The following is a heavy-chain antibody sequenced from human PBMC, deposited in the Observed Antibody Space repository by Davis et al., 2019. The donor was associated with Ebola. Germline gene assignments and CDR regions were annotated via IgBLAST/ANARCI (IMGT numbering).Heavy chain of an antibody. CDR3: ARGSDFSGYYPTDY. D-gene: IGHD3-22*01. CDR1: GYTFTSYG. Sequence: ASVKVSCKASGYTFTSYGISWVRQAPGQGLEWMGWISAYNGNADYAQKFQGRVTITRDTSASTAYMELSSLRSEDTAVYYCARGSDFSGYYPTDYWGQGTLVTVSS. V-gene: IGHV1-18*04. J-gene: IGHJ4*02. CDR2: ISAYNGNA.